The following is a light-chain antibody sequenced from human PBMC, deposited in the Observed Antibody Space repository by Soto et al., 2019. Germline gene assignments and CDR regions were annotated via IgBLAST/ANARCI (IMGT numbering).Light chain of an antibody. V-gene: IGKV3D-15*01. J-gene: IGKJ4*01. CDR1: QSVNIY. CDR2: GAS. Sequence: ERVVTRSPATLSVSPWERGSMCWWASQSVNIYLAWYRQKPGQVPRLLILGASYRATGIPARFSGSGSGTEFNLTISSLQSEDFAVYFCQQYDDWLRLTFGGGTKVDIK. CDR3: QQYDDWLRLT.